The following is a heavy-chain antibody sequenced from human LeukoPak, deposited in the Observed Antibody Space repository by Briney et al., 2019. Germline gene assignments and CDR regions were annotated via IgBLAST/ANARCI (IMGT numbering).Heavy chain of an antibody. CDR3: ARDSGRRLFDY. CDR1: GFTFSSYW. D-gene: IGHD3-10*01. CDR2: IKQDESGK. Sequence: GGSLRLSCAASGFTFSSYWMTWVRQAPGKGLEWVANIKQDESGKYYVDSVKGRFTISGDNAKNSLYLQMNSLTAEDTAVYYCARDSGRRLFDYGGQGTLVTVSS. J-gene: IGHJ4*02. V-gene: IGHV3-7*04.